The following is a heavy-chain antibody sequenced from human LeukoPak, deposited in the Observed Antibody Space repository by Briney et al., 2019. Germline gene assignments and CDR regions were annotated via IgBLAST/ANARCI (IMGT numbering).Heavy chain of an antibody. CDR1: GFTFISYT. V-gene: IGHV3-64D*06. Sequence: GGSLRLSCSASGFTFISYTMHWVRQAPGKGLEYVSTISSNGGSTYYADSVKGRFTISRDNSKDTLYLQMGSLRAEDTAVYFCARGGGLDVWGQGATVTVSS. CDR2: ISSNGGST. CDR3: ARGGGLDV. D-gene: IGHD3-16*01. J-gene: IGHJ6*02.